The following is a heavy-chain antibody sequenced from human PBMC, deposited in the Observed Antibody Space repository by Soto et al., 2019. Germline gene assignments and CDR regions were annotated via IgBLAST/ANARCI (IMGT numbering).Heavy chain of an antibody. CDR3: AHTTYYYDSSRYYRRPHPDY. Sequence: GPKLGNPKQSLTKTCTFSGFSFTKKEVGVGWIRQPPGKALEWLALIYWDDDKRYSPSLRSRLTITKDTSKNQVVLTMTNMDPVDTATYYCAHTTYYYDSSRYYRRPHPDYWGQGTLVTVSS. CDR2: IYWDDDK. V-gene: IGHV2-5*02. D-gene: IGHD3-22*01. J-gene: IGHJ4*02. CDR1: GFSFTKKEVG.